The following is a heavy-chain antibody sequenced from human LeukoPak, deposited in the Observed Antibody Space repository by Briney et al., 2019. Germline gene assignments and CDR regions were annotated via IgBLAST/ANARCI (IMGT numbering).Heavy chain of an antibody. D-gene: IGHD3-10*01. J-gene: IGHJ4*02. Sequence: GGSLRLSCAASGFTFSSYAMHWVRQAPGKGLEWVAVISYDGSNKYYADSVKGRFTISRDNSKNTLYLQMNSLRAEDTAVYYCARGAHYYGSGSYYNERLVDYWGQGTLVTVSS. V-gene: IGHV3-30-3*01. CDR3: ARGAHYYGSGSYYNERLVDY. CDR2: ISYDGSNK. CDR1: GFTFSSYA.